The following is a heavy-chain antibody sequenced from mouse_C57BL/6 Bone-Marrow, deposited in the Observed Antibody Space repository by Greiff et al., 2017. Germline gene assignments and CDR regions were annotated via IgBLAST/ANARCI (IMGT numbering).Heavy chain of an antibody. Sequence: VQLQQSGPELVKPGASVKISCKASGYAFSSSWMNWVKQRPGKGLEWIGRIYPGDGDTNYNGKFKGKATLTADKSSSTAYMQLSSLTSEDSAVYFCARRHYDYDYYYAMDYWGQGTSVTVSS. D-gene: IGHD2-4*01. CDR3: ARRHYDYDYYYAMDY. CDR1: GYAFSSSW. V-gene: IGHV1-82*01. CDR2: IYPGDGDT. J-gene: IGHJ4*01.